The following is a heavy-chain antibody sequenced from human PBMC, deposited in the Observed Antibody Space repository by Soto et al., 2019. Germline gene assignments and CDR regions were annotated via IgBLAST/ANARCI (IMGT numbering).Heavy chain of an antibody. CDR2: MNPNSGNT. Sequence: QVQLVQSGAEVKKPGASVKVSCKASGYTFTSYDINWVRQATGQGLEWMGWMNPNSGNTGYAQKLQGRVTMTRNTSISTAYMELSSLRSEDTAVYYCARRPTVTTFYYYYGMDVWGQGTTVTVSS. CDR1: GYTFTSYD. D-gene: IGHD4-17*01. CDR3: ARRPTVTTFYYYYGMDV. J-gene: IGHJ6*02. V-gene: IGHV1-8*01.